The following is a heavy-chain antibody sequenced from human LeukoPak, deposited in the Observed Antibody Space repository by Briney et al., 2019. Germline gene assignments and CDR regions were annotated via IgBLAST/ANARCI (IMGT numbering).Heavy chain of an antibody. D-gene: IGHD5-18*01. CDR1: GGTFSSYA. V-gene: IGHV1-69*04. J-gene: IGHJ4*02. CDR3: ARGQLWDGDYFDY. Sequence: ASVKVSCKASGGTFSSYAISWVRQAPGQGLEWMGRIIPILGIANYAQKFQGRVTITADKSTSTAYMELRSLRSDDTAVYYCARGQLWDGDYFDYWGQGTLVTVSS. CDR2: IIPILGIA.